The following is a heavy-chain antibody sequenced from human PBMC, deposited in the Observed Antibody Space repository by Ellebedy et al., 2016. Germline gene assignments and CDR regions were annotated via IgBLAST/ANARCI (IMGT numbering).Heavy chain of an antibody. J-gene: IGHJ4*02. CDR1: GGSVSSGSYY. V-gene: IGHV4-61*01. CDR3: ARGAGN. Sequence: SETLSLXXTVSGGSVSSGSYYWSWIRQPPGKGLEWIGYIYYSGSTNYNPSLKSRVTISVDTSKNQFSLKLSSVTAADTAVYYCARGAGNWGQGTLVTVSS. CDR2: IYYSGST. D-gene: IGHD3-10*01.